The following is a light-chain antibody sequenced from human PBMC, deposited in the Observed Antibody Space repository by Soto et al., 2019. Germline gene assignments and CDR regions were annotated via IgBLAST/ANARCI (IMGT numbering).Light chain of an antibody. CDR3: KQYYSTPYT. CDR1: QSVLYSSNNKNY. CDR2: WAS. Sequence: DIVMTQSPDSLAVSLGERATINCKSSQSVLYSSNNKNYLAWYQQKPGQPPKLLIYWASTRESGVPDRFSGSGSGTDFTLTISSLQAEDVAVYYCKQYYSTPYTVGQGTKLEIK. J-gene: IGKJ2*01. V-gene: IGKV4-1*01.